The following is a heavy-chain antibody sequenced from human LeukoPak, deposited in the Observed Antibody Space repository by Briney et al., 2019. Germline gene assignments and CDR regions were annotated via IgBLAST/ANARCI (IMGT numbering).Heavy chain of an antibody. J-gene: IGHJ4*02. CDR3: ARGRRGSGKGFFDY. D-gene: IGHD3-10*01. V-gene: IGHV4-34*01. CDR2: INHSGST. Sequence: SETLSLTCAVYGGSFSGYYWSWIRQPPGKGLEWIGEINHSGSTNYNPSLKSRVTISVDTSKSQFSLKLSSVTAADTAVYYCARGRRGSGKGFFDYWGQGTLVTVSS. CDR1: GGSFSGYY.